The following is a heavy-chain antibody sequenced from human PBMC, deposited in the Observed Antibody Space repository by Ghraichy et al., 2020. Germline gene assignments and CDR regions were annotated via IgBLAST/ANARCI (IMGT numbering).Heavy chain of an antibody. V-gene: IGHV4-4*07. CDR3: ARENGDYPYLFDY. D-gene: IGHD4-17*01. CDR1: GGSISSYY. Sequence: SETLSLTCTVSGGSISSYYWTWIRQSAGKGLEWIGRVYTSGSTNYNPSLKSRVTMSLDTSKNQFSLKLSSVTAADTAVYYCARENGDYPYLFDYWGQGTLVTVPS. CDR2: VYTSGST. J-gene: IGHJ4*02.